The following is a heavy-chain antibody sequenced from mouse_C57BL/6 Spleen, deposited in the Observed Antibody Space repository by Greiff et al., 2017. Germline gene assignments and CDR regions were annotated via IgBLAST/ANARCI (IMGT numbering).Heavy chain of an antibody. CDR2: IRSKSSNYAT. V-gene: IGHV10-3*01. D-gene: IGHD1-1*01. J-gene: IGHJ4*01. CDR1: GFTFNTYA. Sequence: EAGGGLVQPKGSLKLSCAASGFTFNTYAMHWVRQAPGKGLEWVARIRSKSSNYATYYADSVKDRFSISRDDSQSMLYLQMNNLKTEDTAMYYCVQGYGSSYGMDYWGQGTSVTVSS. CDR3: VQGYGSSYGMDY.